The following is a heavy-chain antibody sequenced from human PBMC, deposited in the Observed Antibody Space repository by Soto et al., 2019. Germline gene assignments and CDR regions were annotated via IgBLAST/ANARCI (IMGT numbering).Heavy chain of an antibody. J-gene: IGHJ4*02. V-gene: IGHV4-31*03. D-gene: IGHD3-10*01. CDR2: IYYSGSS. CDR1: GGSISSGGYY. Sequence: QVQLQESGPGLVKPSQTLSHTCTVSGGSISSGGYYWSWIGQHPGKGLEWIGYIYYSGSSYDNPSPKSRVTISVDTSKNHFSLKLSSVTAADTAVYYCASIVSSAHGEFSDWGQGTLVTVSS. CDR3: ASIVSSAHGEFSD.